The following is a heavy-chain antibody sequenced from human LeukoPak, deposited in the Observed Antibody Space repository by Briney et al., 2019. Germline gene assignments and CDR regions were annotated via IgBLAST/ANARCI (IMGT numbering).Heavy chain of an antibody. CDR2: INSDGSST. J-gene: IGHJ3*02. CDR3: ARLAAHPLYAFDI. D-gene: IGHD2-15*01. CDR1: GFTFSSYW. V-gene: IGHV3-74*01. Sequence: PGGSLRLSCAASGFTFSSYWMHWVRQAPGKGLVWVSRINSDGSSTSYADSVKGRFTISRDNAKNTLYLQMNSLRAEGTAVYYCARLAAHPLYAFDIWGQGTMATVSS.